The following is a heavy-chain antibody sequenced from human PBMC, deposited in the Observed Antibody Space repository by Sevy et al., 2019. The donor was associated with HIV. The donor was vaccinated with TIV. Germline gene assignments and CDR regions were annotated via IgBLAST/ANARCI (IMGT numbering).Heavy chain of an antibody. Sequence: GGSLRLSCAASGLNVSDYFMSWIRQAPGKRPEWVSYISSSGTIIYYADSVKGRFTISRDKAKNSLYLQMNSLRAEDTAIYYCARDLASGSFFYLYFDYWGQGTLVTVSS. J-gene: IGHJ4*02. D-gene: IGHD3-10*01. CDR1: GLNVSDYF. V-gene: IGHV3-11*01. CDR3: ARDLASGSFFYLYFDY. CDR2: ISSSGTII.